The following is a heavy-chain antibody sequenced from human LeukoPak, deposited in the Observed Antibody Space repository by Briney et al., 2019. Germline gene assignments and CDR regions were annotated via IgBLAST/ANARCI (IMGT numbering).Heavy chain of an antibody. CDR2: IYTSGST. Sequence: SQTLSLTCTVSGGSISSGSYYWSWIRQPAGKGLEWIGRIYTSGSTNYNPSLKSRVTMSVDTSKNQFSLKLSSVTAADTAVYYCARVYVPGAFDIWGQGTMVTVSS. J-gene: IGHJ3*02. D-gene: IGHD3-16*01. CDR1: GGSISSGSYY. V-gene: IGHV4-61*02. CDR3: ARVYVPGAFDI.